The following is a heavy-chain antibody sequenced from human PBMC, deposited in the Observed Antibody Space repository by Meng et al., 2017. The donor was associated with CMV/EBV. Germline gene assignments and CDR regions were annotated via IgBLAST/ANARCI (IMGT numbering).Heavy chain of an antibody. CDR1: GFTVSSNY. D-gene: IGHD2-2*03. CDR2: ISSSSSYI. Sequence: GESLKISCAASGFTVSSNYMSWVRQAPGKGLEWVSSISSSSSYIYYADSVKGRFTISRDNAKNSLYLQMNSLRAEDTAVYYCARDGYCSSTSCPARYYYYYGMDVWGQGTTVTVSS. CDR3: ARDGYCSSTSCPARYYYYYGMDV. V-gene: IGHV3-21*01. J-gene: IGHJ6*02.